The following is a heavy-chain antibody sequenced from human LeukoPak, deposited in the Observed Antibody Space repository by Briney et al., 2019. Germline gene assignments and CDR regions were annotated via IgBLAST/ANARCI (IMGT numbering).Heavy chain of an antibody. CDR3: ARARPSGYSSSWAFDY. J-gene: IGHJ4*02. D-gene: IGHD6-13*01. Sequence: SETLSLTCTVSGGSISSYYWSWIRQPPGKGLEWIGYIYYSGSTNYNPSLKSRVTISVDTSKNQFSLNLSSVTAADTAVYYCARARPSGYSSSWAFDYWGQGTLVTVSS. CDR1: GGSISSYY. CDR2: IYYSGST. V-gene: IGHV4-59*01.